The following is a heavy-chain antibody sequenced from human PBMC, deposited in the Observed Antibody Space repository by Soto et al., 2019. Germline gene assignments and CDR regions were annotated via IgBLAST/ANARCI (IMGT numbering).Heavy chain of an antibody. CDR3: ARDQSSSWYRTKFDY. CDR1: GGTFSSYV. D-gene: IGHD6-13*01. V-gene: IGHV1-69*01. Sequence: QVQLVQSGAEVKKPGSSVKVSCKASGGTFSSYVISWVRQAPGQGLEWMGGVIPVLGTADYAQKFRGRVTITADESTTTAYMELSTLRFEDTAVYYSARDQSSSWYRTKFDYWGQGTLVTVSS. J-gene: IGHJ4*02. CDR2: VIPVLGTA.